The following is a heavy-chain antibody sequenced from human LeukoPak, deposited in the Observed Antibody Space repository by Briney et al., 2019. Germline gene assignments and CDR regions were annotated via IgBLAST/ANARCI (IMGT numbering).Heavy chain of an antibody. Sequence: SETLSLTCTVSGGSISSYYWSWIRQPPGKGLEWIGYIYYSGSTNYNPSLKSRVTISVDTSKNQFPLKLSSVTAADTAVYYCARGVTTDAFDIWGQGTMVTVSS. D-gene: IGHD4-17*01. CDR2: IYYSGST. CDR3: ARGVTTDAFDI. CDR1: GGSISSYY. V-gene: IGHV4-59*01. J-gene: IGHJ3*02.